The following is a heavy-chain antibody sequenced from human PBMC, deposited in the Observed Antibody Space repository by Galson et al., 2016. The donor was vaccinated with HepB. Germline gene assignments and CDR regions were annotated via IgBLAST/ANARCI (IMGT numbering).Heavy chain of an antibody. V-gene: IGHV4-61*01. D-gene: IGHD5-12*01. CDR1: GGSVSSGSYY. CDR3: ARVGPGGFGAYVVGYFDY. CDR2: ISYSGST. Sequence: ETLSLTCTVSGGSVSSGSYYWTWIRQPPGKGLEWIGYISYSGSTSYSPSLKSRVTMSIDMSKNQLSLKLSSVTAADTAVYYCARVGPGGFGAYVVGYFDYWGQGTLVTVSS. J-gene: IGHJ4*02.